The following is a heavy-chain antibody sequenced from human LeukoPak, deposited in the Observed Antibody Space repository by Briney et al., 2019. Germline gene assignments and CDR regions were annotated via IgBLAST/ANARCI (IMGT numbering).Heavy chain of an antibody. Sequence: GRCLSLSCAASGFTFSSYGIHWVRQAPRGGRGWGAAISYDGSNKYYADSVKGRFTNSRDNSKNTLYMQMNSLRAEDTAVYYCAKVVEGGSSHEYYFDYWGQGTLVTVSS. CDR1: GFTFSSYG. CDR3: AKVVEGGSSHEYYFDY. V-gene: IGHV3-30*18. J-gene: IGHJ4*02. CDR2: ISYDGSNK. D-gene: IGHD5-12*01.